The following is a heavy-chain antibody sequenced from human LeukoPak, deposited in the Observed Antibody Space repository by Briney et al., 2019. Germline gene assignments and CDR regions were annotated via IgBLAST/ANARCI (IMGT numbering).Heavy chain of an antibody. J-gene: IGHJ4*02. CDR3: ARHLAGSFYRGIDY. Sequence: PGGSLRLSCEVFGFTFSSYWMSRVRQAPGKGLQWVANTKQDGSETYYVDSVKGRFTIYRDNAKNSLYLQMNSLRAEDTAVYYCARHLAGSFYRGIDYWGQGTLVTVSS. CDR1: GFTFSSYW. V-gene: IGHV3-7*05. D-gene: IGHD3-10*01. CDR2: TKQDGSET.